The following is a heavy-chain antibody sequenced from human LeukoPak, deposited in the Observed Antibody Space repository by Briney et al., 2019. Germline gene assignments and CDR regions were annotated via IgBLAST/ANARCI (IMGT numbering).Heavy chain of an antibody. CDR1: GLTFSSHW. CDR2: ITNDGSST. V-gene: IGHV3-74*01. J-gene: IGHJ4*02. CDR3: AREIVGAIKSYFDY. Sequence: GGSLRLSCAASGLTFSSHWMHWVRQAPGKGLVWVSRITNDGSSTTYADSVKGRFTISRDNAKNMLYLQVNSLRAEDTAVYYCAREIVGAIKSYFDYWGQGTLVTASS. D-gene: IGHD1-26*01.